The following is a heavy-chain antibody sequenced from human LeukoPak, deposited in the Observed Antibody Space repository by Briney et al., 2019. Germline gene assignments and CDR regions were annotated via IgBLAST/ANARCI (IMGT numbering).Heavy chain of an antibody. CDR1: GYAFTYHY. V-gene: IGHV1-46*01. D-gene: IGHD1-1*01. Sequence: ASVKVSCKASGYAFTYHYIHLVRQAPGQGLEWMGIINPSNGDTNYAQRFQGRVTMTRDTSTSTVYMELSSLDSEDTAVYYCARESDVGKDFDCWGQGTLVTVSS. J-gene: IGHJ4*02. CDR3: ARESDVGKDFDC. CDR2: INPSNGDT.